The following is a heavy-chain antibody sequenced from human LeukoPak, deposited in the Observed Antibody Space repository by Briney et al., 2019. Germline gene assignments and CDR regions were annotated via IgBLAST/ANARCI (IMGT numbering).Heavy chain of an antibody. CDR3: ARGNYGSGSSYYFDY. D-gene: IGHD3-10*01. J-gene: IGHJ4*02. V-gene: IGHV1-2*02. CDR2: INPNSGGT. Sequence: ASVKVSCKASGYTSTGYYMHWVRQAPGQGLEWMGWINPNSGGTNYAQKFQGRVTMTRDTSISTAYMELSRLRSDDTAVYYCARGNYGSGSSYYFDYWGQGTLVTVSS. CDR1: GYTSTGYY.